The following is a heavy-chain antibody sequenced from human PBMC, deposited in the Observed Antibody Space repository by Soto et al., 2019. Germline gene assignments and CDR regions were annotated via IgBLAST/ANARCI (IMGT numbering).Heavy chain of an antibody. CDR1: GGSISSSSYY. V-gene: IGHV4-39*07. D-gene: IGHD2-15*01. Sequence: SETLSLTCTVSGGSISSSSYYWGWIRQPPGKGLEWIGIIYYSGSTYYNPSLKSRVTISVDTSKNQFSLKLSSVTAADTAVYYCARGERLWWPSGGFDYWGQGTLVTVSS. CDR3: ARGERLWWPSGGFDY. J-gene: IGHJ4*02. CDR2: IYYSGST.